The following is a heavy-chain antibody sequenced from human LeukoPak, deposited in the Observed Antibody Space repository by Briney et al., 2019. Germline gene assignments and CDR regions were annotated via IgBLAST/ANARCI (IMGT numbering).Heavy chain of an antibody. D-gene: IGHD3-9*01. J-gene: IGHJ5*02. CDR3: AKDLVKLLYLENWFDP. CDR2: INSDGSST. V-gene: IGHV3-74*01. CDR1: GFTFSTYW. Sequence: PGGSLRLSCAASGFTFSTYWMHWVRQTPGKGLVWVSHINSDGSSTSYADSVKGRFTISRDNAKNTLYLQMNSLRAEDAAVYYCAKDLVKLLYLENWFDPWGQGTLVTVSS.